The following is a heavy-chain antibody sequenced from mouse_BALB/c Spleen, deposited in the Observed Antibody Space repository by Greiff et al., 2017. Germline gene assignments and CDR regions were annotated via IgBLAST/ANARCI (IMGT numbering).Heavy chain of an antibody. J-gene: IGHJ4*01. CDR3: ARHVYGSSYYAMDY. Sequence: VQVVESGPDLVAPSQSLSITCTVSGFSLTSYGVHWVRQPPGKGLEWLVVIWSDGSTTYNSALKSRLSISKDNSKSQVFLKMNSLQTDDTAMYYCARHVYGSSYYAMDYWGQGTSVTVSS. CDR1: GFSLTSYG. V-gene: IGHV2-6-2*01. D-gene: IGHD1-1*01. CDR2: IWSDGST.